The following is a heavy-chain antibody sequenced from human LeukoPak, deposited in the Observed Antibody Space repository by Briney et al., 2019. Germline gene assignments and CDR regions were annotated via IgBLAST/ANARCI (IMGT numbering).Heavy chain of an antibody. D-gene: IGHD3-10*01. CDR2: IYYSGST. V-gene: IGHV4-39*07. Sequence: SETLSLTCTVSSGSISTSYSYWGWIRQPPGKGLEWIGNIYYSGSTYYNPSLKSRVTISVDTSKNHFSLKLNSVTAADTAVYYCAKPSNYYGSATDAFDFWGQGTMVTVSS. CDR3: AKPSNYYGSATDAFDF. J-gene: IGHJ3*01. CDR1: SGSISTSYSY.